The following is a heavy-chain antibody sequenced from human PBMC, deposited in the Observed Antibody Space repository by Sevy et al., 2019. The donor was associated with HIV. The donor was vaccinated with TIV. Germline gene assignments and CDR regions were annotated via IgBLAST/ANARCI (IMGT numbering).Heavy chain of an antibody. CDR3: ARGHYSSSPTVDF. CDR1: GYTFTAYY. V-gene: IGHV1-2*06. Sequence: ASLKVSCKASGYTFTAYYIHWVRQAPGQGLEFMGRINPNSGATNYAQKFQGRVSMTRDASLTTAYMELTSLTSDDTAIFFCARGHYSSSPTVDFWGQGTLVTVSS. D-gene: IGHD6-6*01. J-gene: IGHJ4*02. CDR2: INPNSGAT.